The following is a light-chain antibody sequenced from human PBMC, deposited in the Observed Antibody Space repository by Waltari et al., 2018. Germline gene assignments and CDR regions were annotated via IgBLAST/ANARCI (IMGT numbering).Light chain of an antibody. CDR1: NSNIGAGYD. Sequence: QSVLTQPPSVSGAPGQRATISCTGSNSNIGAGYDVYWYQHLPGTAPKLLIYTNTNRPSGVPDRFSGSKSDTSASLAITGLRAEDEADYYCQSYDSSLRGSVFGGGTKLTVL. J-gene: IGLJ3*02. V-gene: IGLV1-40*01. CDR2: TNT. CDR3: QSYDSSLRGSV.